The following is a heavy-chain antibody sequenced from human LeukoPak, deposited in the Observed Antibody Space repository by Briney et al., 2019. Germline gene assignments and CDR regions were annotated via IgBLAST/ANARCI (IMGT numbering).Heavy chain of an antibody. V-gene: IGHV1-8*01. CDR1: GSTFTSYD. Sequence: ASVKVSCKASGSTFTSYDINWVRQATGQGLEWMGWMNPNSGNTGYAQKFQGRVAMTRNTSISTAYMELSSLRSEDTAVYYCAREYYYDSSGWFDPWGQGTLVTVSS. J-gene: IGHJ5*02. CDR2: MNPNSGNT. D-gene: IGHD3-22*01. CDR3: AREYYYDSSGWFDP.